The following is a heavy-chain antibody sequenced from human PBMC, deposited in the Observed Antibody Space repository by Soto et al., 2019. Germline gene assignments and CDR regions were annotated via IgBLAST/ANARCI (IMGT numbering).Heavy chain of an antibody. CDR3: ARDSPPWILRTAQPDAFDI. V-gene: IGHV1-8*01. J-gene: IGHJ3*02. D-gene: IGHD5-12*01. CDR2: MNPNSGNT. Sequence: GASVKVSCKASGYTFTSYDINWVRQATGQGLEWMGWMNPNSGNTGYAQKFQGRVTMTRNTSISTAYMELSSLRSDDTALYYCARDSPPWILRTAQPDAFDIWGQGTMVTVSS. CDR1: GYTFTSYD.